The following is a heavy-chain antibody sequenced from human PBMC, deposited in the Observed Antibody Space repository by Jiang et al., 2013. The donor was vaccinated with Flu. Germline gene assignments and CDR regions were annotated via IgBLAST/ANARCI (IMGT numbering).Heavy chain of an antibody. D-gene: IGHD3-9*01. CDR2: IKTKTDGGTT. CDR3: TTSVGNYDILTGYYIISYGMDV. CDR1: GFTSSNAW. V-gene: IGHV3-15*01. J-gene: IGHJ6*02. Sequence: VKPGGSLRLSCAASGFTSSNAWMSWVRQTPGKGLEWVGRIKTKTDGGTTDYAAPVKGRFTISRDDSKNTLYLQMNSLKTEDTAVYYCTTSVGNYDILTGYYIISYGMDVWGQGTTVTVSS.